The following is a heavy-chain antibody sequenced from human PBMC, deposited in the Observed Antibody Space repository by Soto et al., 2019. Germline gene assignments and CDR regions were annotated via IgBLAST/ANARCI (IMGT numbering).Heavy chain of an antibody. Sequence: GGSLRLSCGASGFTCSSYAMSWVRQAPGKGLEWVSAISGSGVSTYYADSVKGRFTISRDNSKNTLYLQMNSLRAEDTAVYYCAKDLVTYYYDSSGYYRPLDAFDNWGQGTMVTVS. CDR1: GFTCSSYA. V-gene: IGHV3-23*01. D-gene: IGHD3-22*01. J-gene: IGHJ3*02. CDR2: ISGSGVST. CDR3: AKDLVTYYYDSSGYYRPLDAFDN.